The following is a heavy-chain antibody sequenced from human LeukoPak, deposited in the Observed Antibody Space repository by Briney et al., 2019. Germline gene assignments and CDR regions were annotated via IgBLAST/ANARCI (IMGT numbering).Heavy chain of an antibody. D-gene: IGHD7-27*01. CDR1: VFTFDDYG. CDR3: ARALGRVGYFDY. CDR2: INLNGGST. Sequence: GVSLRLSCAPSVFTFDDYGMICVRQSPGEGREWVSGINLNGGSTGYADSVRGRFTISRDNAKNSLYLQINTVRAEETALYYCARALGRVGYFDYWGKGTLVTVSS. V-gene: IGHV3-20*04. J-gene: IGHJ4*02.